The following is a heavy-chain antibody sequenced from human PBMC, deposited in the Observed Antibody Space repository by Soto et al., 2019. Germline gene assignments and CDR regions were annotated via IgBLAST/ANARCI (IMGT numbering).Heavy chain of an antibody. J-gene: IGHJ4*02. V-gene: IGHV3-21*01. CDR2: ISSSSSYI. CDR1: GFTFSSYS. D-gene: IGHD6-19*01. Sequence: EVQLVESGGGLVKPGGSLRLSCAASGFTFSSYSMNWVRQAPGKGLEWVSSISSSSSYIYYADSVKGRFTISRDNAKNSLYLQTNSLRAEDTAVYYCARVSGSSRMYYFDYGGQGTLVTVSS. CDR3: ARVSGSSRMYYFDY.